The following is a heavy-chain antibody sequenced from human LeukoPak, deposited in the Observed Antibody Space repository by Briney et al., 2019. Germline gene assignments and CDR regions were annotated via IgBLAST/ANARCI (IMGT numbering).Heavy chain of an antibody. CDR1: GYTFTGYY. CDR2: INPNSGGT. J-gene: IGHJ3*02. Sequence: ASVKVSCKASGYTFTGYYMHWVRQAPGQGLEWMGWINPNSGGTNYAQKFQGRVTMTRDTSISTAYMELSRLRSDDMAVYYCASDSNSSSWYHAFDIWGQGTMVTVSS. CDR3: ASDSNSSSWYHAFDI. V-gene: IGHV1-2*02. D-gene: IGHD6-13*01.